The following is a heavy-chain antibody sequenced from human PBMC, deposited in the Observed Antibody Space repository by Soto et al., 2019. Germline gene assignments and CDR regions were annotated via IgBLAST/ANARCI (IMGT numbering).Heavy chain of an antibody. CDR3: ARGQEGIVATH. V-gene: IGHV4-34*01. CDR1: GGSLTGYY. Sequence: QVQLQQWGAGLLKPSETLSLTCTVNGGSLTGYYWRWIRQPPGKGLEWIGEVKDGGSTNYSPSLRGRVSISAATSKNHVSLRLNSVTAADTAVYFCARGQEGIVATHWDQGALVTVSS. J-gene: IGHJ4*02. D-gene: IGHD5-12*01. CDR2: VKDGGST.